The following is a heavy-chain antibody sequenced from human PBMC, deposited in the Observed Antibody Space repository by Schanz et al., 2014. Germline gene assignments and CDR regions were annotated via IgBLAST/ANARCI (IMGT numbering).Heavy chain of an antibody. D-gene: IGHD3-10*01. CDR1: RIIFGTYS. CDR2: MIGSGSSV. Sequence: EVQLLESGGGLVKPGGSLRLSCTASRIIFGTYSMNWIRQTPKGLEWVSRMIGSGSSVFYADSVKGRFTISRDNSMNTVYLQMNSLRSDDAAVYYCARAQGVIRLYYGVDVWGQGTTVTVSS. CDR3: ARAQGVIRLYYGVDV. V-gene: IGHV3-23*01. J-gene: IGHJ6*02.